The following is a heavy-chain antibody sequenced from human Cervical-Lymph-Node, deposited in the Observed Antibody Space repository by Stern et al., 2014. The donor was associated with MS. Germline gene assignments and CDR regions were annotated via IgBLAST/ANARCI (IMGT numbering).Heavy chain of an antibody. CDR2: IIPIFGTA. J-gene: IGHJ4*02. CDR3: ASPGVNSWYYFDY. Sequence: VQLVESGAEVKKPGSSVKVSCKASGGTFSSYAISWVRQAPGQGLEWMGGIIPIFGTANYAQKFQGRVTITADESTSTAYMELGSLRSEDTAVYYCASPGVNSWYYFDYWGQGTLVTVSS. CDR1: GGTFSSYA. V-gene: IGHV1-69*01. D-gene: IGHD3-3*01.